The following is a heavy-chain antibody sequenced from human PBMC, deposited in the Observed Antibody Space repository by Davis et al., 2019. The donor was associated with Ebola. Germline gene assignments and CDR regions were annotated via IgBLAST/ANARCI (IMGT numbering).Heavy chain of an antibody. CDR3: ARVCVSCCISTSCQLPNYGMDV. J-gene: IGHJ6*04. CDR1: GFTFSSYW. V-gene: IGHV3-7*03. D-gene: IGHD2-2*01. CDR2: IKQDGSEK. Sequence: PGGSLRLSCAASGFTFSSYWMSWVRQAPGKGLEWVANIKQDGSEKYYVDSVKGRFTISRDNAKNSLYLQMNSLRAEDTAVYYCARVCVSCCISTSCQLPNYGMDVWGKGTTVTVSS.